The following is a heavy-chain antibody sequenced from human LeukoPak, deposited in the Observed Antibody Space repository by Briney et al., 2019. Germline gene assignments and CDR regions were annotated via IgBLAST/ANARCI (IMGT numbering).Heavy chain of an antibody. CDR2: MYLGDSET. CDR3: VKHEGSISGWPFDY. V-gene: IGHV5-51*01. CDR1: GFTFTKYW. Sequence: GESLKISCKGSGFTFTKYWIGWVRQMPGKGLEWMGIMYLGDSETRYSPSFQGQVTISADKSISTVFLQWSSLKASDTAMYYCVKHEGSISGWPFDYWGQGTLVTVSS. J-gene: IGHJ4*02. D-gene: IGHD6-19*01.